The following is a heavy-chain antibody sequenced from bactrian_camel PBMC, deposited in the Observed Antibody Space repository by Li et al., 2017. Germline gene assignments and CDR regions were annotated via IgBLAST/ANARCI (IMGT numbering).Heavy chain of an antibody. D-gene: IGHD6*01. V-gene: IGHV3S40*01. CDR2: INSGDDST. CDR1: GFTFSTYD. Sequence: VQLVESGGDSVEAGGSLRLSCAASGFTFSTYDMNWVRQAPGKGLEWVSTINSGDDSTYYADSVKGRFTISRDNAKNTLYLQMNSLKTEDTAVYYCATDQDPVVAGDKSNYWGQGTQVTVS. CDR3: ATDQDPVVAGDKSNY. J-gene: IGHJ4*01.